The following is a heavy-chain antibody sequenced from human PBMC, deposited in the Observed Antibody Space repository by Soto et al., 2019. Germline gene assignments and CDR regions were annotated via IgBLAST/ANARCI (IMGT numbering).Heavy chain of an antibody. Sequence: SAKVSCQFSGYFFPSFGIRWVRPAPGQGLEWMGWVRPYTGDTKYAEKFQGRVTMTSDTSTTTGYMELRGLRSEDTAVYFGVRRMCYDFWSTYYYCDAWGQRTQV. D-gene: IGHD3-3*01. CDR1: GYFFPSFG. V-gene: IGHV1-18*04. CDR2: VRPYTGDT. CDR3: VRRMCYDFWSTYYYCDA. J-gene: IGHJ5*02.